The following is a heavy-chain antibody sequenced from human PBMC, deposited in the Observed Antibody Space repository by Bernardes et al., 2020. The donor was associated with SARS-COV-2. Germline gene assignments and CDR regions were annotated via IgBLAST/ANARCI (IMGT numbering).Heavy chain of an antibody. CDR3: GRYLTNYRGVDV. CDR2: VKNKANSYIT. Sequence: GGSLRLSCAVSGLIFSDHYMDWVRQAPGKGLEWVGRVKNKANSYITEYAASVKGRVSISRDESKNLLYLQMNSLKIEDTAVYWCGRYLTNYRGVDVWGQGTTITVSS. CDR1: GLIFSDHY. D-gene: IGHD4-4*01. J-gene: IGHJ6*02. V-gene: IGHV3-72*01.